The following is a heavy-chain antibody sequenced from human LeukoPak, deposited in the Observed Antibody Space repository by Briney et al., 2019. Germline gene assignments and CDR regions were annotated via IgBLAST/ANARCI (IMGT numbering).Heavy chain of an antibody. J-gene: IGHJ4*02. Sequence: GASVKVSCKASGYTFSTYDINWVRQAPGQGLEWLGWMNPKSGNTGIAQKLQGRLFMTRNTSITTAYVELRSLRFEDTAVYYCTRGRGWLAPFDFWGQGTRVTVSS. CDR3: TRGRGWLAPFDF. D-gene: IGHD3-22*01. V-gene: IGHV1-8*01. CDR1: GYTFSTYD. CDR2: MNPKSGNT.